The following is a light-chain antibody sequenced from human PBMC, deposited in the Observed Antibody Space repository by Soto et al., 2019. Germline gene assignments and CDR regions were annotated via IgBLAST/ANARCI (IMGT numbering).Light chain of an antibody. J-gene: IGKJ4*01. Sequence: DIVLTPSPSPLSLSPGQRATPPSRASQSVRSTYLARYQQTPGQAPRLLICAPSKRATRIPDRFNGSVSATDFTLTISRLEPEDFAVYYCHQYDTSPLTFGGGTKVDLK. CDR2: APS. V-gene: IGKV3-20*01. CDR3: HQYDTSPLT. CDR1: QSVRSTY.